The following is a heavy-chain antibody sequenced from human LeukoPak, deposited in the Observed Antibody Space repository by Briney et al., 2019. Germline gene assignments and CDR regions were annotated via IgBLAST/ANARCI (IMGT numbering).Heavy chain of an antibody. V-gene: IGHV1-69*13. CDR3: AKYIVATPNHFDY. Sequence: SVKVSCKASGGTFSSYAISWVRQAPGQGLEWMGGIIPIFGTANYAQKFQGRVTITADESTSTAYMELSSLRSEDTAVYYCAKYIVATPNHFDYWGQGTLVTVSS. D-gene: IGHD5-12*01. J-gene: IGHJ4*02. CDR2: IIPIFGTA. CDR1: GGTFSSYA.